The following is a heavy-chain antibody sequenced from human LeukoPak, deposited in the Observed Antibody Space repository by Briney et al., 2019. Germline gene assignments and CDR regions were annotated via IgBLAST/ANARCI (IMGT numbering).Heavy chain of an antibody. Sequence: PGGSLRLSCAASGFTFSFSDYYMSWIRQAPGKGLEWVSYISSSGSNMYYADSVKGRCTISRDISKDMLYLQVNSLRAEDTAIYYCARANGARGYSDYVPIPDYWGQGILVTVSS. CDR2: ISSSGSNM. V-gene: IGHV3-11*04. J-gene: IGHJ4*02. D-gene: IGHD5-12*01. CDR3: ARANGARGYSDYVPIPDY. CDR1: GFTFSFSDYY.